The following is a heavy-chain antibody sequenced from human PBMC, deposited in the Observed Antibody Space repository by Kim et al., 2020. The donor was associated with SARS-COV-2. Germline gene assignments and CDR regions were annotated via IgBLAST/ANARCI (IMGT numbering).Heavy chain of an antibody. CDR1: GFTFSSFG. Sequence: GGSMRLSCAASGFTFSSFGMHWVRQAPGKGLEWVALMWYDGINNYFADSVKGRFTISRDNTMNTVYLQMNSLRAEDRAVYYCARVVGGYYPDAFDIWGQGTMVTVSS. D-gene: IGHD3-3*01. CDR3: ARVVGGYYPDAFDI. V-gene: IGHV3-33*01. CDR2: MWYDGINN. J-gene: IGHJ3*02.